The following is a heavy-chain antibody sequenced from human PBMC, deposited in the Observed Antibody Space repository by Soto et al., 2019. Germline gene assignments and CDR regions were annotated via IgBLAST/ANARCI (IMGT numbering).Heavy chain of an antibody. CDR3: ARAQFYSGSGRYNNLMFDP. CDR1: GGSISAGGDS. V-gene: IGHV4-30-2*01. Sequence: SETLSLTCAVSGGSISAGGDSWSWIRQPPGGGLEWIGYIYHSWTFLYNPSLKTRLTMSLDRSNNQFSLTLNSVTAADTAVYYCARAQFYSGSGRYNNLMFDPWGQGIQVTVSS. J-gene: IGHJ5*02. CDR2: IYHSWTF. D-gene: IGHD3-10*01.